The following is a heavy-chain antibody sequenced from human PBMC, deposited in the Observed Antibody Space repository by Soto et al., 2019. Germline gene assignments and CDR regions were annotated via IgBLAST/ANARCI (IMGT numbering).Heavy chain of an antibody. CDR2: INHSGST. CDR3: ARAVVVADTPLVPGGMDV. J-gene: IGHJ6*02. D-gene: IGHD2-15*01. CDR1: GGSFSGYY. Sequence: PSETLSLTCAVYGGSFSGYYWSWIRQPPGKGLEWIGEINHSGSTNYNPSLKSRVTISADTSKNQFSLKLSSVTAADTAVYYCARAVVVADTPLVPGGMDVWGQGTTVTVSS. V-gene: IGHV4-34*01.